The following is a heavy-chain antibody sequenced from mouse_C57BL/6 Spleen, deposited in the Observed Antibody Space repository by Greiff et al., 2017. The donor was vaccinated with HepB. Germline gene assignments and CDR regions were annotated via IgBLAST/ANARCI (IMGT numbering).Heavy chain of an antibody. J-gene: IGHJ3*01. CDR1: GYTFTSYW. Sequence: VQLQQPGAELVRPGSSVKLSCKASGYTFTSYWMHWVKQRPIQGLEWIGNIDPSDSETHYNQKFKDKATLTVDKSSSTAYMQLSSLTSEDSAVYYCARGRTMVTSWFAYWGQGTLVTVSA. V-gene: IGHV1-52*01. D-gene: IGHD2-2*01. CDR3: ARGRTMVTSWFAY. CDR2: IDPSDSET.